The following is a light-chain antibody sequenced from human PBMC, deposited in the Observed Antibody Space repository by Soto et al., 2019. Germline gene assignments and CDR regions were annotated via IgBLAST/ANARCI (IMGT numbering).Light chain of an antibody. J-gene: IGLJ1*01. CDR1: SSDVGGYNY. V-gene: IGLV2-8*01. CDR2: DVN. CDR3: RSYAGSRIV. Sequence: QSVLTQPPSASGSPGQSVTISCTGTSSDVGGYNYVSWYQQHPGKAPKLMMFDVNNRPSGVPDRFSGSKSGNTASLTVSGLQAEDEADYYCRSYAGSRIVLGTGNKVTV.